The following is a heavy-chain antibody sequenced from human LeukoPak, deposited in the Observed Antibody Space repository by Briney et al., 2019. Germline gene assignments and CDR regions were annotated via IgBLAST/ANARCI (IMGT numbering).Heavy chain of an antibody. J-gene: IGHJ2*01. D-gene: IGHD3-10*01. CDR2: IYPDDSDT. Sequence: GESLKISCKASGYSFTTYWIGWVRQMPGKGLECMGIIYPDDSDTTYSPSFQGQVTISADKSFSTAYLQWSSLKASDTAIYYCARLGGDIYYFGSGSYPNWYFDLWGRGTLDTVSS. V-gene: IGHV5-51*01. CDR1: GYSFTTYW. CDR3: ARLGGDIYYFGSGSYPNWYFDL.